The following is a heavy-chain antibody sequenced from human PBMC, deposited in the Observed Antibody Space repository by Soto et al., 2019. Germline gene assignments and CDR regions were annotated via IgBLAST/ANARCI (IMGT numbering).Heavy chain of an antibody. J-gene: IGHJ2*01. V-gene: IGHV1-69*01. CDR3: AREGGGQCVVQDRYFDH. CDR2: IIHIVGTA. Sequence: QVQLVQSGAEVKKPGSSVKVSCKASGGTFSSYAISWLRQAPGQGLEWMGGIIHIVGTANYAQQVQGRVTMTGEYTTTTAYIKLRSFRPMNRAGDYGAREGGGQCVVQDRYFDHWGRGTLVTVSS. CDR1: GGTFSSYA. D-gene: IGHD2-21*01.